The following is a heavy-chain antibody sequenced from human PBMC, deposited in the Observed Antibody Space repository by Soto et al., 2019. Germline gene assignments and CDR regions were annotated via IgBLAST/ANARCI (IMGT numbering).Heavy chain of an antibody. CDR2: ISGRGGGT. CDR1: GFTFSSYA. J-gene: IGHJ4*02. V-gene: IGHV3-23*04. D-gene: IGHD3-22*01. CDR3: AILGLYVSSGYGS. Sequence: EVQLVESGGGLVQPGGSLRLSCAASGFTFSSYAMSWVRQAPGKGLEWVSGISGRGGGTYYADSVKGRFTISRDNSKNTLYLQMNSLRAEDTAVYYCAILGLYVSSGYGSWGQGTLVTVSS.